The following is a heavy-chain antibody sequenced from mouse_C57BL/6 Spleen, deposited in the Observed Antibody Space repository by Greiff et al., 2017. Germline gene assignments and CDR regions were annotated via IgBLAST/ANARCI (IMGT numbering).Heavy chain of an antibody. V-gene: IGHV1-69*01. Sequence: VQLQQPGAELVMPGASVKLSCKASGYTFTSYWMHWVKQRPGQGLEWIGEIDPSDSYTNYNQKFKGKSTLTVDKSSSTAYMQLSSLTSDDSAVYYCARRGRGYWYFDVWGTGTTVTVSS. CDR1: GYTFTSYW. CDR2: IDPSDSYT. CDR3: ARRGRGYWYFDV. D-gene: IGHD3-3*01. J-gene: IGHJ1*03.